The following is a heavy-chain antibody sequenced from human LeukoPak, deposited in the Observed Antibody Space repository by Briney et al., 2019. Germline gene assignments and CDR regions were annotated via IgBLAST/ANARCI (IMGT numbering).Heavy chain of an antibody. V-gene: IGHV1-2*02. Sequence: ASVKVSCKASGYTFTGYYMHWVRQAPGQGLEWMGWINPNSGGTNYAQKFQGRVTMTRDTSISTAYMELSRLRSDDTAVYYCARDKLLVTGTTYYYYYMDVWGKGTTVTISS. D-gene: IGHD1-20*01. CDR1: GYTFTGYY. J-gene: IGHJ6*03. CDR3: ARDKLLVTGTTYYYYYMDV. CDR2: INPNSGGT.